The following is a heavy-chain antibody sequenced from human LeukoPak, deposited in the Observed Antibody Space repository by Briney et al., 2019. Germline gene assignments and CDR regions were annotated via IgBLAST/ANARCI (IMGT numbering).Heavy chain of an antibody. Sequence: SVKVSCKASGGTFSSYAISWVRQAPGQGLEWMGRIIPIFGTANYAQKFQGRVTITTDESTSTAYMELSSLRSEDTSVYYCARDQWGSGWLLVYWGQGTLVTVSS. CDR2: IIPIFGTA. J-gene: IGHJ4*02. CDR3: ARDQWGSGWLLVY. CDR1: GGTFSSYA. D-gene: IGHD6-19*01. V-gene: IGHV1-69*05.